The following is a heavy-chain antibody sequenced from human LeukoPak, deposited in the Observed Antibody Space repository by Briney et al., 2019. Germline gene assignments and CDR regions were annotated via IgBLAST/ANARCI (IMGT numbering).Heavy chain of an antibody. D-gene: IGHD5-18*01. CDR1: GGSFSGDF. J-gene: IGHJ4*02. CDR2: INHGGST. V-gene: IGHV4-34*01. CDR3: ARRGHFLPNAYSYGYAWQTYYFDY. Sequence: SETLSLTCAVCGGSFSGDFWSWIRQSPGKGLEWIGEINHGGSTTYNPSLKSRVTISVDTSKNQFSLKLSSVTAADTAVYYCARRGHFLPNAYSYGYAWQTYYFDYWGQGTLVTVSS.